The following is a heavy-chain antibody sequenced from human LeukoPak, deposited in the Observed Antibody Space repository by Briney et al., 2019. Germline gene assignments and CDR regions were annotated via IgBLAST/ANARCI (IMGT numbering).Heavy chain of an antibody. CDR1: GFTFSDYY. J-gene: IGHJ6*02. Sequence: GGSLRLSCAASGFTFSDYYMSWIRQAPGKGLEWVSYISSGSTIYYADSVKGRFTISRDNAKNSLYLQMNSLRAEDTAVYYCARPLWFGELEPSRGYYYGMDVWGQGTTVTVSS. CDR3: ARPLWFGELEPSRGYYYGMDV. CDR2: ISSGSTI. V-gene: IGHV3-11*01. D-gene: IGHD3-10*01.